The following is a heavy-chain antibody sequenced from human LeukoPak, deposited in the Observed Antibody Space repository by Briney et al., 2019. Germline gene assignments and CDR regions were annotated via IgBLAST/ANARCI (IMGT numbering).Heavy chain of an antibody. V-gene: IGHV3-7*01. CDR3: ARCAVAAAGDY. CDR1: GLTFSSYW. CDR2: IKPDGSGK. Sequence: PGGSLRLSCAASGLTFSSYWMSWVRQAPGKGPEWVANIKPDGSGKYYVDSVEGRFTISRDNAENSLFLHMNSLRAEDTAVYYCARCAVAAAGDYWGRGTLVTVSS. D-gene: IGHD6-13*01. J-gene: IGHJ4*02.